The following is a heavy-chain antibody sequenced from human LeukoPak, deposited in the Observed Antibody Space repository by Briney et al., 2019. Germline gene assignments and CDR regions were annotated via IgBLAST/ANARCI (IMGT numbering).Heavy chain of an antibody. V-gene: IGHV4-59*01. D-gene: IGHD2-21*01. CDR3: ARNPSILRPYYFDY. J-gene: IGHJ4*02. CDR1: GDSISSYY. Sequence: SETLSLTCTVSGDSISSYYWSWLRQPPGKGLEWIGYIYYSGSTNYNPSLKSRVTISVDTSKNQFSLKLSSVTATDTAVYYCARNPSILRPYYFDYWGQGTLVTVSS. CDR2: IYYSGST.